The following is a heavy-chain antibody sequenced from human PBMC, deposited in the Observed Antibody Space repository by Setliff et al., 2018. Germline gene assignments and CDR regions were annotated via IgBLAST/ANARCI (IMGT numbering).Heavy chain of an antibody. J-gene: IGHJ4*02. Sequence: ASVKVSCKASGYTFTNYDINWVRQATGQGLEWMGWMNPNSGNTGYAQKFQGRVTITRNTSISTAYMELSSLRFEDTAVYYCARAQSWSGGPYYFDNWGQGTLVTSPQ. V-gene: IGHV1-8*03. CDR3: ARAQSWSGGPYYFDN. CDR1: GYTFTNYD. D-gene: IGHD3-3*01. CDR2: MNPNSGNT.